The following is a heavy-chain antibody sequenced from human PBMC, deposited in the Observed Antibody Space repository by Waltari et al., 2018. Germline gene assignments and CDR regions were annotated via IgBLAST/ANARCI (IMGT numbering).Heavy chain of an antibody. Sequence: QVQLQESGPGLVKPSETLSLTCTVSGGSISSYYWSWIRQPPGKGLEWIGYIYYSGSTNYTPSLKSRVTISVDTSKNQFSLKLSSVTAADTAVYYCARDSSGYFDYWGQGTLVTVSS. J-gene: IGHJ4*02. CDR1: GGSISSYY. CDR3: ARDSSGYFDY. D-gene: IGHD3-22*01. V-gene: IGHV4-59*01. CDR2: IYYSGST.